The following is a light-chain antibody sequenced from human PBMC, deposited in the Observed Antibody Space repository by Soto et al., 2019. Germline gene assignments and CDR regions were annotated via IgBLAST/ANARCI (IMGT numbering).Light chain of an antibody. V-gene: IGKV3D-15*01. CDR2: GAS. J-gene: IGKJ4*01. Sequence: EIVLTQSPATLSVSPGERAALSCRASQSVSSNLAWYQQKPGQPPRLLIFGASTRATGIPARFSGSGSEAEFTLTISSLQSEEFAVYYCQQYSVWPLTFGGGTKVEIK. CDR1: QSVSSN. CDR3: QQYSVWPLT.